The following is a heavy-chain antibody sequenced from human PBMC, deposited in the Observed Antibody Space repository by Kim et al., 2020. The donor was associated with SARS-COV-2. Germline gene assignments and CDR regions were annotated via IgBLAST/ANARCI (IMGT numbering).Heavy chain of an antibody. CDR2: IIPILGIA. CDR1: GGTFSSYA. V-gene: IGHV1-69*04. CDR3: ARELTAMAYYYGMDV. D-gene: IGHD5-18*01. J-gene: IGHJ6*02. Sequence: SVKVSCKASGGTFSSYAISWVRQAPGQGLEWMGRIIPILGIANYAQKFQGRVTITADKSTSTAYMELSSLRSEDTAVYYCARELTAMAYYYGMDVWGQGTTVTVSS.